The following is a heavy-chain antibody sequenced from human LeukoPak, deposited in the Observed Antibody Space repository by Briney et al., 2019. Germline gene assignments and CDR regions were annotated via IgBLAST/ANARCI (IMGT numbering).Heavy chain of an antibody. CDR2: IYYSGST. J-gene: IGHJ4*02. CDR1: GGSISSYY. CDR3: ASSTYDYVWGSYLGPFDY. V-gene: IGHV4-59*01. D-gene: IGHD3-16*02. Sequence: SETLSLTCTVSGGSISSYYRSWIRQPPGKGLEWIGYIYYSGSTNYNPSLKSRVTISVDTSKNQFSLKLSSVTAADTAVYYCASSTYDYVWGSYLGPFDYWGQGTLVTVSS.